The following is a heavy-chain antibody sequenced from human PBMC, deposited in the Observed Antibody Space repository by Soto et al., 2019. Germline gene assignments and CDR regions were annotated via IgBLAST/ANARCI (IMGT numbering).Heavy chain of an antibody. J-gene: IGHJ2*01. D-gene: IGHD6-13*01. CDR3: TRADSSSWSYWYFDL. CDR2: IRSKAYGGTT. Sequence: EVQLVESGGGLVKPGRSLRLSCTASGFTFGDYAMSWFRQAPGKGLEWVGFIRSKAYGGTTEYAASVKGRFTISRDDSKIIAYLQMNSLKTEDTAVYYCTRADSSSWSYWYFDLCGRGTLVTVSS. V-gene: IGHV3-49*05. CDR1: GFTFGDYA.